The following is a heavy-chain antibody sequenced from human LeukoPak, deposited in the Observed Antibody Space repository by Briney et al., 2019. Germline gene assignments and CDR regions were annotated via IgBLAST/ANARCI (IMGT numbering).Heavy chain of an antibody. Sequence: PGGSLRLSCAASGFSFSDSWMSWVRQAPGKGPEWAANIKKDGSEEHYVDSVKGRFIVSRDNARQSFFLEMKSLRVEDTAVYYCATYDNWVAGDVWGQGTTVSVSS. CDR1: GFSFSDSW. J-gene: IGHJ6*02. V-gene: IGHV3-7*01. CDR2: IKKDGSEE. CDR3: ATYDNWVAGDV. D-gene: IGHD5-24*01.